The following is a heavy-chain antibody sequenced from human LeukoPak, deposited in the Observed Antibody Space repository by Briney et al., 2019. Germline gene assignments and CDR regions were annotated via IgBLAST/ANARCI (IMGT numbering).Heavy chain of an antibody. CDR1: NDSIKDYY. V-gene: IGHV4-59*01. J-gene: IGHJ3*02. D-gene: IGHD3-3*01. Sequence: SETLSLTCAVSNDSIKDYYWNWIRQPPGKGLEWIGFVSNSGSTNYNPSLKSRVTISIDTSKRQFSLRLTSVTAADTAVYYCASHPSYDFWGAFDIWGQGTMVTVSS. CDR2: VSNSGST. CDR3: ASHPSYDFWGAFDI.